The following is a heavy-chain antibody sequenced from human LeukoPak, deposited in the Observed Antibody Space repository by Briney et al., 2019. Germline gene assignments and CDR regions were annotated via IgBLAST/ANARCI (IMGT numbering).Heavy chain of an antibody. CDR1: GYTFTSYD. Sequence: ASVTVSCKASGYTFTSYDINWVRQATGQGLEWMGWMNPNSGNTGYAQKFQGRVTMTRNTSISTAYMELNSLRAEDTAVYYCAKDRPRVAAAGRPLVYWGQGTLVTVSS. D-gene: IGHD6-13*01. V-gene: IGHV1-8*01. CDR2: MNPNSGNT. J-gene: IGHJ4*02. CDR3: AKDRPRVAAAGRPLVY.